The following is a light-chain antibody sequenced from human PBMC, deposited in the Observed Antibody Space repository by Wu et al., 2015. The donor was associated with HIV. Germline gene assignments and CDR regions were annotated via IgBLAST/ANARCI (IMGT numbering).Light chain of an antibody. Sequence: AIQLTQSPSSPSASVGDRVTITCRASQGISSALAWYQQKPGKAPKLLIYDASSLESGVPSRFSGSGSGTDFTLTISSLQPEDFATYYCQQFNSYRXTFGRGDQAGDQT. CDR3: QQFNSYRXT. J-gene: IGKJ2*01. CDR1: QGISSA. V-gene: IGKV1-13*02. CDR2: DAS.